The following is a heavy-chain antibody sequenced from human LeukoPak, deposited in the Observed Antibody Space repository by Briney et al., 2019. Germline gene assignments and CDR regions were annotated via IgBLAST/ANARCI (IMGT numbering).Heavy chain of an antibody. J-gene: IGHJ6*02. CDR2: ISYDGSKK. D-gene: IGHD1-1*01. CDR3: AKGTGTTFHRYYGMDV. Sequence: PGGSLRLSCAASGFTFSSYGMYWVRQAPGKGLEWVTTISYDGSKKYYADSVKGRFTISRDNSKNTLDLQTNSLRAEDTAVYYCAKGTGTTFHRYYGMDVWGQGTTVTVSS. CDR1: GFTFSSYG. V-gene: IGHV3-30*18.